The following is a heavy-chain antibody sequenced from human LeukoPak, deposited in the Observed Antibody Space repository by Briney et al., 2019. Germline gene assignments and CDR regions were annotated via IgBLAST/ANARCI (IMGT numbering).Heavy chain of an antibody. V-gene: IGHV3-21*01. CDR3: ARRLGYCSSTSCYTPRYFDY. D-gene: IGHD2-2*02. CDR1: GFTFSSYS. CDR2: ISSSSSYI. Sequence: GGSLRLSCAASGFTFSSYSMNWVRQAPGKGLEWVSSISSSSSYIYYAGSVKGRFTISRDNAKNSLYLQMNSLRAEDTAVYYCARRLGYCSSTSCYTPRYFDYWGQGTLVTVSS. J-gene: IGHJ4*02.